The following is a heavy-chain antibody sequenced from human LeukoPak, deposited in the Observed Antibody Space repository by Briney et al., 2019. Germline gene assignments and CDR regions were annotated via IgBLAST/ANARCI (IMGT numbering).Heavy chain of an antibody. CDR1: SGSISSYY. CDR2: IYYSGST. J-gene: IGHJ4*02. CDR3: ARMDRSGWYYFGY. V-gene: IGHV4-59*01. Sequence: SETLSLTCTVSSGSISSYYWSWIRQAPGKGLEWIGYIYYSGSTNHNPSLKTRVTISVDTSKNQFSLKLTSVTAADTAVYYCARMDRSGWYYFGYWGQGTLVTVSS. D-gene: IGHD6-19*01.